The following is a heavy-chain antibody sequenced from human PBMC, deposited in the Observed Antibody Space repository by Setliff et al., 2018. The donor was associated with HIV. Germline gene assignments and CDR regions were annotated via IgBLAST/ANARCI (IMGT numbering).Heavy chain of an antibody. CDR3: ARGQWPAPRPDFSDGYYNYGMDV. Sequence: TSETLSLTCTVSGGSIRSHYWNWIRQSPGKGLEWIAYFYYSGSPNYNPSLKSRVTMSVDTSKNQISLTLTSVAAADAAVYYCARGQWPAPRPDFSDGYYNYGMDVWGQGTTVTV. CDR1: GGSIRSHY. J-gene: IGHJ6*02. CDR2: FYYSGSP. V-gene: IGHV4-59*11. D-gene: IGHD2-2*01.